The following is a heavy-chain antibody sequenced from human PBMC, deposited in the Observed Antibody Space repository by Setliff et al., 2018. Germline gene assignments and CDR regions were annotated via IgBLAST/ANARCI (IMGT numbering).Heavy chain of an antibody. CDR2: ISFDGSNE. CDR3: ARWEGGLTYYYMDV. J-gene: IGHJ6*03. D-gene: IGHD1-26*01. CDR1: GFTFSSYA. Sequence: GGSLRLSCAASGFTFSSYAMHWVRQAPGKRLEWVAVISFDGSNESYTDSVKGRFTISRDNAKNSLYLQMNSLRAEDTALYYCARWEGGLTYYYMDVWGKGTTVTVSS. V-gene: IGHV3-30*07.